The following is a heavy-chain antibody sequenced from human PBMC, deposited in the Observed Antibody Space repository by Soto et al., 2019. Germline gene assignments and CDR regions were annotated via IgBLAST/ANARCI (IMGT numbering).Heavy chain of an antibody. D-gene: IGHD4-4*01. CDR1: GFSISANEVG. CDR2: IYCDDDR. V-gene: IGHV2-5*02. J-gene: IGHJ4*02. Sequence: SGPTLVNPTQTLTLTCTSSGFSISANEVGVGWIRQPPGKALEWLGIIYCDDDRRYNPLLASRLTITKDSAKNQVFLAMTNMDAVDTATYSCARPTDLYITFDYWGQGAQVTVSS. CDR3: ARPTDLYITFDY.